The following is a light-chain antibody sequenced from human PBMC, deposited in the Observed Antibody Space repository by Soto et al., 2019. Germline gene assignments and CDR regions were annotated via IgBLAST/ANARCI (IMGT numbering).Light chain of an antibody. CDR2: GAS. Sequence: EIVMTQSPATLSVSPGERATLSCRASQSVSSNLAWYQQKPGQAPRLLIYGASTRATGIPARFIGSGSGTEFTLTISSLQSEDFAFYYCQHYNSWPRTFGQGTNVEIQ. J-gene: IGKJ1*01. CDR3: QHYNSWPRT. V-gene: IGKV3-15*01. CDR1: QSVSSN.